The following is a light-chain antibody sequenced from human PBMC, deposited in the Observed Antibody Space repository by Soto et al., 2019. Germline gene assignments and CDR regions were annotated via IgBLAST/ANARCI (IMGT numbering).Light chain of an antibody. CDR3: QQYYSYWT. J-gene: IGKJ1*01. Sequence: DIQMTQSPSTLSASVGDRVTITCRASQTISNWLAWYQQKPGKATKLLMYDASSLEGGVPSRFSGSGSGTEFTLALISLQPDDFATYYCQQYYSYWTFGQGTKVEIK. V-gene: IGKV1-5*01. CDR1: QTISNW. CDR2: DAS.